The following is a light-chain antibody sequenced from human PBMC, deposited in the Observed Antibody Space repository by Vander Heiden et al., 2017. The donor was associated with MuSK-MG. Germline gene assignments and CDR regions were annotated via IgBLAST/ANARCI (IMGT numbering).Light chain of an antibody. CDR1: RSNIGSNT. CDR3: ASWDASLSGWV. J-gene: IGLJ3*02. Sequence: QSVLIQPPSASGAPGQRVTISCSGSRSNIGSNTVDWYQQQLPGTAPKLLIYNNDQRPSGVPDRFSGSKPGTSASLAISGLQSEDEADYYCASWDASLSGWVFGGGTKLTVL. V-gene: IGLV1-44*01. CDR2: NND.